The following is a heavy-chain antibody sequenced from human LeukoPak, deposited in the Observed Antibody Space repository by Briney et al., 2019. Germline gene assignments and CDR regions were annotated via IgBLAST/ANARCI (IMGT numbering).Heavy chain of an antibody. V-gene: IGHV3-7*04. J-gene: IGHJ3*02. CDR1: GFTFSAYA. D-gene: IGHD2-2*01. Sequence: GGSLRLSCEASGFTFSAYAMTWVRQAPGKGLEWVANIRQDGSEKYYVDSVEGRFTISRDNAKKSLFLQMNSLRVEDTAVYYCARDMRGDGFDIWGQGTMVTVSS. CDR2: IRQDGSEK. CDR3: ARDMRGDGFDI.